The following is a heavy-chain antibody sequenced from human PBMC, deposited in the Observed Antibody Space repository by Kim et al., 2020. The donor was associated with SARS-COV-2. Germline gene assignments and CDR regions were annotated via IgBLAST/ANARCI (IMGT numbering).Heavy chain of an antibody. Sequence: GGSLRLSCGASTFTLSSYVMHWVRQAPGKGLDWVAGMSYDGYSKYHADSVKGRFTISRDTSTLFLQMESLRADDTAGYYCVREGHSSGRAPAFDIWGQGTLVTVSS. CDR2: MSYDGYSK. D-gene: IGHD6-25*01. J-gene: IGHJ3*02. CDR3: VREGHSSGRAPAFDI. CDR1: TFTLSSYV. V-gene: IGHV3-30-3*01.